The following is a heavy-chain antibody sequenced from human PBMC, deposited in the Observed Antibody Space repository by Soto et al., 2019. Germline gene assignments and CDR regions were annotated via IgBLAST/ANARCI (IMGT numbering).Heavy chain of an antibody. CDR2: IYYSGST. D-gene: IGHD6-13*01. Sequence: KASETLSLTCTVSGGSISSSSYYWGWIRQPPGKGLEWIGSIYYSGSTYYNPSLKSRVTISVDTSKNQFSLKLSSVTAADTAVYYCARNGVRQLVLWFDPWGQGTLVTVSS. J-gene: IGHJ5*02. CDR1: GGSISSSSYY. V-gene: IGHV4-39*01. CDR3: ARNGVRQLVLWFDP.